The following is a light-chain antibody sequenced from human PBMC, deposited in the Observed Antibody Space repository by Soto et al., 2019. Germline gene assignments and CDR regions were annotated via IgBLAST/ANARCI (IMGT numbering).Light chain of an antibody. CDR3: QQLNSYPRGLT. CDR1: QGISSY. Sequence: IQLTQSPSSLSASVGDGVTITCRPSQGISSYLAWYQQKPGTAPKXLIXAASTLQSGVPSRFSGSGSGTDFTLTISNLQPEDFATYYCQQLNSYPRGLTFGGGAKVDIK. V-gene: IGKV1-9*01. CDR2: AAS. J-gene: IGKJ4*01.